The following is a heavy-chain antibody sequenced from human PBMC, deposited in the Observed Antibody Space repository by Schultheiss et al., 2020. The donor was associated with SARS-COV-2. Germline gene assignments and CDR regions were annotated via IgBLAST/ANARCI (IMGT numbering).Heavy chain of an antibody. CDR1: GFTFGGYW. Sequence: GGSLRLSCAASGFTFGGYWMSWVRQAPGKGLEWVASIVGGSDATHYADSVKGRFTISRDNSKNTLYLQMNSLRAEDTAVYYCARDTAGVSGYWGQGTLVTVSS. V-gene: IGHV3-23*01. CDR3: ARDTAGVSGY. CDR2: IVGGSDAT. J-gene: IGHJ4*02. D-gene: IGHD6-19*01.